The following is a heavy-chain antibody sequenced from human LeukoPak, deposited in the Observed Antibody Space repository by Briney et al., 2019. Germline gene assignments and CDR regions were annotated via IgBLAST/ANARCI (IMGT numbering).Heavy chain of an antibody. CDR3: ARRWRSAFDI. Sequence: PAGNLTLSCAASTFTYINMYMSRVRQATGKGLEWVANIKQDGSDKYYVDSLKGRFTISRDNAKNSLYLQMNSLRAEDTAVHYCARRWRSAFDIWGQGTMVTVSS. CDR1: TFTYINMY. J-gene: IGHJ3*02. CDR2: IKQDGSDK. V-gene: IGHV3-7*01. D-gene: IGHD5-24*01.